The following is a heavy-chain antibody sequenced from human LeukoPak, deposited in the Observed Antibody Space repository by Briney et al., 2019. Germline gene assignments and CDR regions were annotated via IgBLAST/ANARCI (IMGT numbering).Heavy chain of an antibody. V-gene: IGHV4-59*12. CDR1: GGSISSYY. Sequence: SETLSLTCTVSGGSISSYYWSWLRQPPGKGLEWIGYIYYSGSTNYNPSLKSRVTISVDTSKNQFSLKLSSVTAADTAVYYCATSGGGYSSVDYWGRGTLVTVSS. CDR2: IYYSGST. CDR3: ATSGGGYSSVDY. J-gene: IGHJ2*01. D-gene: IGHD5-18*01.